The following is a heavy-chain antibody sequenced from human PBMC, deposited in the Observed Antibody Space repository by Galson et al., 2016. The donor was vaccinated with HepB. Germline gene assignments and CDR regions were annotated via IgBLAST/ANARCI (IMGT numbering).Heavy chain of an antibody. CDR1: GFTFSSYG. V-gene: IGHV3-33*01. Sequence: SLRLSCAASGFTFSSYGMHWVRQAPGKGLEWVALIWYDGSNRFYADSVKGRFTISRDNSKNTLHLQMNSLRAEDTAVYYCAHGKVPYLLTTFDYWGQGTLVTVSS. J-gene: IGHJ4*02. CDR2: IWYDGSNR. D-gene: IGHD1-14*01. CDR3: AHGKVPYLLTTFDY.